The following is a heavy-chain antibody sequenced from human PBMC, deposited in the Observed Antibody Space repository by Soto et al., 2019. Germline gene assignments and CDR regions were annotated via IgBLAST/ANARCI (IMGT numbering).Heavy chain of an antibody. CDR3: ATRFYSSGVLFDY. D-gene: IGHD3-10*01. Sequence: SETLSLTCAVYGGYFSGYCWSWIRQTPGKGLEYIGFIYNSGTTNYHPSLKSRVTISIDTSKSQFYLKLTSVTAADTAIYYCATRFYSSGVLFDYWGPGTQVTVSS. CDR1: GGYFSGYC. J-gene: IGHJ4*02. CDR2: IYNSGTT. V-gene: IGHV4-59*13.